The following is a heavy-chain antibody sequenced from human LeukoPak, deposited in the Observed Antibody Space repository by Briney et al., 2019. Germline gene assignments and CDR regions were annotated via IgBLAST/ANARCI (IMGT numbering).Heavy chain of an antibody. V-gene: IGHV3-64*01. J-gene: IGHJ5*02. Sequence: GGSLRLSCAASGFTFSSYAMHWVRQAPGKGLEYVSAITSNGGKTYYGNFVKGRFTVSRDNSKNTLYLQMGSLRAEDMAVYYCAREDGYNYGYSYWFDPWGQGTLVTVSS. CDR2: ITSNGGKT. CDR3: AREDGYNYGYSYWFDP. D-gene: IGHD5-18*01. CDR1: GFTFSSYA.